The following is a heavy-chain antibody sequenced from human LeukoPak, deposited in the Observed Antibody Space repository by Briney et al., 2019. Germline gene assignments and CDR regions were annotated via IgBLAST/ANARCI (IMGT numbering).Heavy chain of an antibody. J-gene: IGHJ6*03. Sequence: GALRLSCAASGFTFSSYAMSWVRQAPGKGLEWVSAIRGSGGSTYYADSVKGRFTISRDNSKNTLYLQMNSLRAEDTAVYYCAKAGAGGDYYYYYMDVWGKGTTVTVSS. D-gene: IGHD1-26*01. CDR1: GFTFSSYA. V-gene: IGHV3-23*01. CDR2: IRGSGGST. CDR3: AKAGAGGDYYYYYMDV.